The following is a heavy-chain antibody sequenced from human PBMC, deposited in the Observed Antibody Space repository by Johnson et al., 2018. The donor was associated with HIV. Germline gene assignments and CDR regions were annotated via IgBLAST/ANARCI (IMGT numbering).Heavy chain of an antibody. V-gene: IGHV3-53*01. J-gene: IGHJ3*02. D-gene: IGHD4-17*01. CDR2: IYSGGTT. CDR1: GFTVSSNY. CDR3: AREVAGDYGDSPGAFDI. Sequence: EVQLVESGGGLIQPGGSLRLSCAASGFTVSSNYMSWVRQAPGKGLAWVSVIYSGGTTYYADSVKGRFTISRDNSKNTLYLQMNSLRAEDTAVYYCAREVAGDYGDSPGAFDIWGQGTMVTVSS.